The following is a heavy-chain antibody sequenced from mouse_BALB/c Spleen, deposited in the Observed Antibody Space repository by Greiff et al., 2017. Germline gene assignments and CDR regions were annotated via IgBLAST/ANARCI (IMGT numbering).Heavy chain of an antibody. CDR3: AGSGGNSWFAW. CDR2: IYPGDGDT. CDR1: GYAFSSSW. D-gene: IGHD2-1*01. V-gene: IGHV1-82*01. J-gene: IGHJ3*01. Sequence: QVQLQQSGPELVKPGASVKISCKASGYAFSSSWMNWVKQRPGQGLEWIGRIYPGDGDTNYNGKFKGKATLTADKSSSTAYMQLSSLTSVDSAVYFCAGSGGNSWFAWWGQGTLVTVSA.